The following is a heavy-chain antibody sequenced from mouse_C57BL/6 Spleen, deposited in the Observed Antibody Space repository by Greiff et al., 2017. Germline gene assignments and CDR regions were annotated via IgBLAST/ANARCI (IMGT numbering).Heavy chain of an antibody. Sequence: QVQLQQPGAELVKPGASVKLSCKASGYTFTSYWMRWVKQRPGQGLEWIGMIHPNSGSTNYNEKFKSKATLTVDKSSSTAYMQLSSLTSEDSAVYYCARSLYGNYAWFAYWGQGTLVTVSA. CDR1: GYTFTSYW. D-gene: IGHD2-1*01. CDR2: IHPNSGST. J-gene: IGHJ3*01. CDR3: ARSLYGNYAWFAY. V-gene: IGHV1-64*01.